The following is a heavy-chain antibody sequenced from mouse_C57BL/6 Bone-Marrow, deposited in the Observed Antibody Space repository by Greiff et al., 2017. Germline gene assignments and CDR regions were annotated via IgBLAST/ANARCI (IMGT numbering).Heavy chain of an antibody. CDR1: GYTFTDYY. CDR2: IYPGSGNT. J-gene: IGHJ4*01. V-gene: IGHV1-76*01. Sequence: QVQLQQSGAELVRPGASVKLSCKASGYTFTDYYINWVKQRPGQGLEWIARIYPGSGNTYYNEKFKGKATLTAEKSSSTAYMQLSSLTSEDSAVYFYARADYDGGHYAMDYWGQGTSVTVSS. D-gene: IGHD2-4*01. CDR3: ARADYDGGHYAMDY.